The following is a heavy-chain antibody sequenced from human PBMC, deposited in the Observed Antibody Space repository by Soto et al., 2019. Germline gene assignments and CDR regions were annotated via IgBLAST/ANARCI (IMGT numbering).Heavy chain of an antibody. CDR1: GGSISSYY. CDR2: IYYSGST. J-gene: IGHJ3*02. Sequence: PSETLSLTCTVSGGSISSYYWSWIRQPPGKGLEWIGYIYYSGSTNYNPYLKSRVTISVDTSKTQFSLKLSSVTAADTAVYYCAACGTYYDISTGSGAFDIWGQGTMVTVSS. D-gene: IGHD3-9*01. V-gene: IGHV4-59*01. CDR3: AACGTYYDISTGSGAFDI.